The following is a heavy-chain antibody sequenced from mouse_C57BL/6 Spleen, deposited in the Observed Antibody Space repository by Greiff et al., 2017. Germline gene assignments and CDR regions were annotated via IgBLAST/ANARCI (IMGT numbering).Heavy chain of an antibody. CDR3: ARGYDGYYYFDY. D-gene: IGHD2-3*01. Sequence: EVKLQESGGGLVKPGGSLKLSCAASGFTFSSYAMSWVRQTPEKRLEWVATISDGGSYTYYPDNVKGRFTISRDNAKNNLYLQMSHLKSEDTAMYYCARGYDGYYYFDYWGQGTTLTVSS. V-gene: IGHV5-4*03. J-gene: IGHJ2*01. CDR1: GFTFSSYA. CDR2: ISDGGSYT.